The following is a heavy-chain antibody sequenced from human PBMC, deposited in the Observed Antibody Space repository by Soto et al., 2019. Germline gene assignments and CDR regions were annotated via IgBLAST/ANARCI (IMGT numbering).Heavy chain of an antibody. Sequence: SETLSLTCTVSGGSISSGDYYWSWIRQPPGKGLEWIGYIYYSGSTYYNPSLKSRVTISVDTSKNQFSLKLSSVTAADTAVYYCARDQCSSTSCYFGYWGQGTLVTVSS. CDR1: GGSISSGDYY. J-gene: IGHJ4*02. CDR2: IYYSGST. D-gene: IGHD2-2*01. V-gene: IGHV4-30-4*01. CDR3: ARDQCSSTSCYFGY.